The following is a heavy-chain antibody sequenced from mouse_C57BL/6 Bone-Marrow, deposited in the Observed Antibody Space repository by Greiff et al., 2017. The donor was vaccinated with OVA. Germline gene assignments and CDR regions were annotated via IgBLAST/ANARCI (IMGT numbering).Heavy chain of an antibody. CDR2: IDPENGDT. CDR1: GFNIKDDY. J-gene: IGHJ3*01. D-gene: IGHD2-3*01. V-gene: IGHV14-4*01. CDR3: TTAYDKAWFAD. Sequence: EVQLQQSGAELVRPGASVKLSCTASGFNIKDDYMHWVKQRPEQGLEWIGWIDPENGDTEYASKFQGKATITADTSSNTAYLQLSSLTSEDTAVYYCTTAYDKAWFADWGQGTLVTVSA.